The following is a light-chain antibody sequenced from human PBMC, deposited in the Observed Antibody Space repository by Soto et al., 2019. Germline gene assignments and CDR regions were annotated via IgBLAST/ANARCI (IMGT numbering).Light chain of an antibody. CDR3: QVWASSSDHWV. CDR2: YDS. J-gene: IGLJ3*02. Sequence: SYELTQPPSVSVAPGKTARITCGGNNIGSKSVHWYQQKPRQAPVLVIYYDSDRPSGIPERFSGSNSGNTATLTISRVEAGDEDDYYCQVWASSSDHWVFGGGTKLTVL. V-gene: IGLV3-21*04. CDR1: NIGSKS.